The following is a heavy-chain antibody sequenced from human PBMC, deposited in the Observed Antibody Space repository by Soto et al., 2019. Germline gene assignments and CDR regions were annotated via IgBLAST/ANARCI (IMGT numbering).Heavy chain of an antibody. CDR3: ASLADYCSGGSCSAYRGY. J-gene: IGHJ4*02. Sequence: PGGSLRLSCAASGFTFSSYSMNWVRQAPGKGLEWVSSISSSSSYIYYADSVKGRFTISRDNAKNSLYLQMNSLRAEDTAVYYCASLADYCSGGSCSAYRGYWGQGTLVTVSS. CDR2: ISSSSSYI. V-gene: IGHV3-21*01. CDR1: GFTFSSYS. D-gene: IGHD2-15*01.